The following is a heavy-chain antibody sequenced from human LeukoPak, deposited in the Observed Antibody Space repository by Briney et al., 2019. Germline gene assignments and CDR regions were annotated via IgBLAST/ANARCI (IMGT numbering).Heavy chain of an antibody. Sequence: GGSLRLSCAASGFTFSSYWMHWARQAPAKGLVWVSRINSDGSSTSYADSVKGRFTISRDNAKNTLYLQMNSLRAEDTAVYYCARDGRAVAGFYYFDYWGQGTLVTVSS. J-gene: IGHJ4*02. CDR2: INSDGSST. CDR1: GFTFSSYW. V-gene: IGHV3-74*01. D-gene: IGHD6-19*01. CDR3: ARDGRAVAGFYYFDY.